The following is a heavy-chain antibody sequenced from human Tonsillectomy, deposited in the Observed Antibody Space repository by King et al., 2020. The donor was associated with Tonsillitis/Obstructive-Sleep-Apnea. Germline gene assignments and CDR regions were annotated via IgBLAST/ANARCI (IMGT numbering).Heavy chain of an antibody. CDR1: GGSFSGYY. V-gene: IGHV4-34*01. J-gene: IGHJ4*02. CDR2: INHSGST. Sequence: VQLQQRGAGLLKPSETLSLTCAVYGGSFSGYYWSWIRQPPGKGLEWIGEINHSGSTNYNPSLKSRVTISVDTSKNQFSLKLSSVTAADTAVYYCARVPYYYGSGSYPYWGQGTLVTVSS. CDR3: ARVPYYYGSGSYPY. D-gene: IGHD3-10*01.